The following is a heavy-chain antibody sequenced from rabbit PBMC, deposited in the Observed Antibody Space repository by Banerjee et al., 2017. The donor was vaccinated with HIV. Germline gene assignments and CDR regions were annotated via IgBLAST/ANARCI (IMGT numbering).Heavy chain of an antibody. Sequence: QEQLEESGGGLVKPEGSLTLTCTASGFTLSSYWICWVRQAPGKGLEWIACIYAGSSGSTYYASWAKGRFTGSKTSSTTVTLQMTSLTAADTASYFCARDLAGVIGWNFNLWGPGTLVTVS. J-gene: IGHJ4*01. D-gene: IGHD4-1*01. CDR1: GFTLSSYW. CDR3: ARDLAGVIGWNFNL. V-gene: IGHV1S45*01. CDR2: IYAGSSGST.